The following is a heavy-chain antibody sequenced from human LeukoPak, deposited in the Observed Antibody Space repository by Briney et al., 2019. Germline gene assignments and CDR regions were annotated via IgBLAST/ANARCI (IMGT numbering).Heavy chain of an antibody. CDR1: GFTFSTYE. V-gene: IGHV3-48*03. Sequence: GGSLRLSCEASGFTFSTYEMNWVRQAPGKGLEWVSYISSSGSTLYYADSVKGRFTISRDNAKSSLYLQMNSLRAEDTAVYYCANIRDDASGPWGQGTLVTVSS. D-gene: IGHD1-1*01. CDR3: ANIRDDASGP. J-gene: IGHJ5*02. CDR2: ISSSGSTL.